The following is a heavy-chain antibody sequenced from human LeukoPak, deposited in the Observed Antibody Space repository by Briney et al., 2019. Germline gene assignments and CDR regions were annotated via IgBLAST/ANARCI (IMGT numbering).Heavy chain of an antibody. D-gene: IGHD2-15*01. V-gene: IGHV4-59*01. Sequence: KPSETLSLTCTVSGDSIRAYYWSWFRQPPGKGLEWIGYLSYSGTTNYNPSLESRVTISGDTSKQVFSLHLNSVTAADTAMYYCARGRGGRGFYYYYVDVWGKGTAVTVSS. J-gene: IGHJ6*03. CDR3: ARGRGGRGFYYYYVDV. CDR1: GDSIRAYY. CDR2: LSYSGTT.